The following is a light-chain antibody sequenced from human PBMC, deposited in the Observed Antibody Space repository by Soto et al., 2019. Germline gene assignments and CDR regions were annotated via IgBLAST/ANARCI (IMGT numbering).Light chain of an antibody. CDR3: AVWDDSLFYV. Sequence: QSVLTQPPSASGTPGQRVTISCSGSRSNVGTNAVNWYRQLPGTAPQLLIYNDDQRPSGVPARFSGSKSGASASLAISGLQSEDEAEYFCAVWDDSLFYVFGPATRLTVL. J-gene: IGLJ1*01. V-gene: IGLV1-44*01. CDR2: NDD. CDR1: RSNVGTNA.